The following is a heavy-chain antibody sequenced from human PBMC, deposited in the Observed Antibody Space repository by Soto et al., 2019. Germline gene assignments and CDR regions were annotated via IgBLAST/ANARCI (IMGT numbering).Heavy chain of an antibody. Sequence: EVQVVETGGGLIQPGGSLRRSCAVSGFTVSSNYMSWVRQPPGKGPEWVSDIYSGGSTYYADSVKGRFTISRDNSKNTLYLQLNSLRAEDTAVYYCARERDGHNPNWFDLWGQGTLVTVSS. D-gene: IGHD2-8*01. CDR3: ARERDGHNPNWFDL. CDR2: IYSGGST. CDR1: GFTVSSNY. J-gene: IGHJ5*02. V-gene: IGHV3-53*02.